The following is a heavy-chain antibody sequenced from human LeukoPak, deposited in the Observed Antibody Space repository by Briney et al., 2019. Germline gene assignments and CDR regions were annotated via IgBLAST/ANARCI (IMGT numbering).Heavy chain of an antibody. Sequence: SEALSLTCTVSGGSISSNSYYWGWIRQPPGKGLEWIGEINHSGSTNYHPSLKSRVTISVDTSKNQFSLKLSSVTAADTAVYYCARAHRRGWYFVYWGQGTLVTVSS. V-gene: IGHV4-39*07. D-gene: IGHD6-19*01. J-gene: IGHJ4*02. CDR2: INHSGST. CDR1: GGSISSNSYY. CDR3: ARAHRRGWYFVY.